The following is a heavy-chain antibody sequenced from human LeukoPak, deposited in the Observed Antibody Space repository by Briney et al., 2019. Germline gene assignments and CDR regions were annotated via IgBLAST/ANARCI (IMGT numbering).Heavy chain of an antibody. J-gene: IGHJ6*03. D-gene: IGHD2-8*01. CDR1: GDSINTANYY. Sequence: SETLSLTCNVSGDSINTANYYWTWIRQPPGKGLEWIGSIYYSGSTYYNPSLKSRVTISVDTSKNQFSLKLSSVTAADTAVFYCARHLYGSGGYYYYYMDVWGKGTTVTVSS. CDR3: ARHLYGSGGYYYYYMDV. V-gene: IGHV4-39*01. CDR2: IYYSGST.